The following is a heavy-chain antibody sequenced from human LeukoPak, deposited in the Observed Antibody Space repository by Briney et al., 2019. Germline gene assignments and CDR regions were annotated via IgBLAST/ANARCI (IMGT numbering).Heavy chain of an antibody. CDR1: GFTFSSYA. Sequence: PGGSLRLSCAASGFTFSSYAMHWVRQAPGKGLEWVAVISYDGSNKYYADSVKGRFTISRDNSKNTLYLQMNSLRAEDTAVYYCAKEVVVVPAANYFDYWGQGTLVTVFS. D-gene: IGHD2-2*01. J-gene: IGHJ4*02. V-gene: IGHV3-30*04. CDR2: ISYDGSNK. CDR3: AKEVVVVPAANYFDY.